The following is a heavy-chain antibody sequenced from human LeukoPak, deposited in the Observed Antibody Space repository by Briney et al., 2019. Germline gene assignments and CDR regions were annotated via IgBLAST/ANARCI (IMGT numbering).Heavy chain of an antibody. D-gene: IGHD5-18*01. CDR3: ASTTDTAMTRYKY. CDR1: VYTFNNYY. V-gene: IGHV1-46*02. J-gene: IGHJ4*02. CDR2: INPSGIGST. Sequence: ASVKVSLQSSVYTFNNYYMHWVRQAPGQGLEWMGIINPSGIGSTSYALKFQGRVTMTRDTSTSTGYRDTSKSTVYMELSSLTSEDTAVYYCASTTDTAMTRYKYRGQGTLVTVSS.